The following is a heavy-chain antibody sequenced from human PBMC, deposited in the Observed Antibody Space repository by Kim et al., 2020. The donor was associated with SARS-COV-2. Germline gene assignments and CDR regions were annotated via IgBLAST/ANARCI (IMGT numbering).Heavy chain of an antibody. CDR3: ARALGH. CDR2: YTGERT. Sequence: YTGERTNYNPPHRSRVARSVDMSKNQLSMKLSSVTAADTAVYYCARALGHWGQGTLVTVSS. V-gene: IGHV4-4*07. J-gene: IGHJ4*02. D-gene: IGHD3-16*02.